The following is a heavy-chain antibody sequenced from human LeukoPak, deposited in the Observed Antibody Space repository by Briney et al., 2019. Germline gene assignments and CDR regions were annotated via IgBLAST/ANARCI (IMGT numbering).Heavy chain of an antibody. Sequence: GASVRVSCKASGYTFRNYGVSWVRQAPGQGLEWMGWINTYYGNTKYPQNLQGRVTMTADTSTSTAYMELRSLRSDDTAVYYCAREPDITLVRGVITEAFDIWGPGTMVTAAS. CDR2: INTYYGNT. D-gene: IGHD3-10*01. CDR1: GYTFRNYG. J-gene: IGHJ3*02. CDR3: AREPDITLVRGVITEAFDI. V-gene: IGHV1-18*01.